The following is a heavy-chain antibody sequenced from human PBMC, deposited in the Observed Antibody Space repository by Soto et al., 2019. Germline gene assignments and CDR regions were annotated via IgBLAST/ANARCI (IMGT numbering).Heavy chain of an antibody. CDR1: GFTFDDYA. J-gene: IGHJ4*02. V-gene: IGHV3-9*01. CDR2: ISWNGNII. CDR3: GEGGADGCSSVCRCYFDF. D-gene: IGHD6-19*01. Sequence: EVQLVESGGGLVQPGRSLRLSCAASGFTFDDYALHWVRRVPGKGLEWVSSISWNGNIIGYADSVKGRFTISRDNDKNSQYQQMSRRRPEEAVLYYCGEGGADGCSSVCRCYFDFWGQGTLVTVSS.